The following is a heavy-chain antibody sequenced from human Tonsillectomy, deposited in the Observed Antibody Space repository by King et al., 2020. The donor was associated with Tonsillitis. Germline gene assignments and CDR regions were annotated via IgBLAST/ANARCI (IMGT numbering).Heavy chain of an antibody. V-gene: IGHV5-51*01. CDR2: IYPDDSYT. CDR3: ARPISSNWYFDL. Sequence: QLVQSGAEVKKPGESLMISCKASGYSFTSYWIGWVRQMPGKGLEWMGSIYPDDSYTTYSPSFQGQVTFSADKSVSTAYLQWSSLKASDTAIYYCARPISSNWYFDLWGRGTPVTVSS. J-gene: IGHJ2*01. D-gene: IGHD2-15*01. CDR1: GYSFTSYW.